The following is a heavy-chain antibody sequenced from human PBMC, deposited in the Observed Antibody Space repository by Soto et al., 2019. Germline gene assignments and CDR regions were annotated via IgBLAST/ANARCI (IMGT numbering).Heavy chain of an antibody. CDR3: AKDQPWLANYYYYGMDV. V-gene: IGHV3-30*18. CDR1: GFTFSSYG. J-gene: IGHJ6*02. Sequence: GGSLRLSCAASGFTFSSYGMHWVRQAPGKGLEWVAVISYDGSNKYYADSVKGRFTISRDNSKNTLYLQMNSLRAEDTAVYYCAKDQPWLANYYYYGMDVWGQGTTVTVS. D-gene: IGHD6-19*01. CDR2: ISYDGSNK.